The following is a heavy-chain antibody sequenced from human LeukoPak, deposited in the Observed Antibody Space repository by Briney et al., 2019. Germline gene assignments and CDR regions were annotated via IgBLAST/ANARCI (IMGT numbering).Heavy chain of an antibody. Sequence: NPSETLSLTCAVYGGSFSGYYWSWIRQPPGKGLEWIGEINHSGSTNYNPSLKSRVTISVDTSKNQFSLKLGSVTAADTAVYYCARQKAFYYYDTKRDWFDPWGQGTLVTVSS. J-gene: IGHJ5*02. CDR1: GGSFSGYY. D-gene: IGHD3-22*01. V-gene: IGHV4-34*01. CDR2: INHSGST. CDR3: ARQKAFYYYDTKRDWFDP.